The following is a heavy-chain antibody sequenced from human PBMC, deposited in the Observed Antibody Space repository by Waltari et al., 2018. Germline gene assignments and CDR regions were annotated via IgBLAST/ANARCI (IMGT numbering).Heavy chain of an antibody. Sequence: EVQLLESGGGLVQPGGSLRLSCAASGFTFSSYAMSWIRQTPGEGLEWISYMNSDNSAIHYADSVKGRFTISRDNAKNSLYLQMNSLRAEDTAVYYCARGLDTAMVPFDYWGQGTLVIVSS. D-gene: IGHD5-18*01. V-gene: IGHV3-48*04. CDR1: GFTFSSYA. J-gene: IGHJ4*02. CDR2: MNSDNSAI. CDR3: ARGLDTAMVPFDY.